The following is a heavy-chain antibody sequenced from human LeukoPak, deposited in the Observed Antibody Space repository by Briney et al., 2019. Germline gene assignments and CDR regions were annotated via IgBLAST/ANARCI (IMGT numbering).Heavy chain of an antibody. Sequence: GGSLRLSCAASGFTFSSYSMNWVRQAPGKGLEWVSVISGSGGETNYAASVKGRFTISRDNSKNTLYLQMNSLRDEDTAVYHCAKAPGTATAARYFEYWGQGTLVTVSS. CDR1: GFTFSSYS. V-gene: IGHV3-23*01. J-gene: IGHJ4*02. CDR2: ISGSGGET. CDR3: AKAPGTATAARYFEY. D-gene: IGHD1-1*01.